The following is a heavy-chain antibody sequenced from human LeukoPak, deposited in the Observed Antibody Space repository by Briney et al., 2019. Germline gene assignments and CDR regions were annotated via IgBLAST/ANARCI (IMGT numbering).Heavy chain of an antibody. Sequence: GGSLRLSCAACGFTFSTYAMHWVRQAPGKGLEWVAVISYDGSNKNYADSVKGRFTISRDNSNNTLYLEMNSLRAEETAVYYCARELGVRGVTSDYWGQGTLVTVSS. V-gene: IGHV3-30-3*01. J-gene: IGHJ4*02. CDR3: ARELGVRGVTSDY. CDR2: ISYDGSNK. CDR1: GFTFSTYA. D-gene: IGHD3-10*01.